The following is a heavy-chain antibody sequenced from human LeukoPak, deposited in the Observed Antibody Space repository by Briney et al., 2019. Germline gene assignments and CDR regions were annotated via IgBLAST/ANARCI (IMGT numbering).Heavy chain of an antibody. J-gene: IGHJ3*02. D-gene: IGHD3-22*01. Sequence: PGGSLRLSCAASGFTFTSYAMNWVRQAPGKGLEWVSYISSSSSTIYYADSVKGRFTISRDNAKNSLYLQMNSLRAEDTAVYYCARGRSYYDSSGYYYAIRDDAFDIWGQGTMVTVSP. V-gene: IGHV3-48*01. CDR1: GFTFTSYA. CDR2: ISSSSSTI. CDR3: ARGRSYYDSSGYYYAIRDDAFDI.